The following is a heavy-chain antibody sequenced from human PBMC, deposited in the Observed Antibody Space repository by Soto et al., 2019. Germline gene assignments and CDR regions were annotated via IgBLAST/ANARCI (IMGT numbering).Heavy chain of an antibody. J-gene: IGHJ5*02. Sequence: GSLRLSCTASGCTFSSYDMHWVRQAKGKGLEWVSAIGTAGDTYYPGSVKGRFTISRENAKNSLYLQMNSLRAEDTAVYYCARASVIAAAGKYWFDPWGQGTLVTVSS. CDR2: IGTAGDT. CDR1: GCTFSSYD. CDR3: ARASVIAAAGKYWFDP. V-gene: IGHV3-13*01. D-gene: IGHD6-13*01.